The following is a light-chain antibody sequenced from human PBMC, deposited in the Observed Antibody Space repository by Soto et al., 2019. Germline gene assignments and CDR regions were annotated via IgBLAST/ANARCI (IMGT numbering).Light chain of an antibody. CDR3: QQRRDWPWT. CDR1: QSVSRY. Sequence: EIVLTQSPATLSLSPGDRATLSCRASQSVSRYLGWYQQKPGQPPRLLIFDASNRATGIPARFSGSGSGTGFTLTIGGLEPEDFAVSHCQQRRDWPWTFGQGTTVEI. V-gene: IGKV3-11*01. J-gene: IGKJ1*01. CDR2: DAS.